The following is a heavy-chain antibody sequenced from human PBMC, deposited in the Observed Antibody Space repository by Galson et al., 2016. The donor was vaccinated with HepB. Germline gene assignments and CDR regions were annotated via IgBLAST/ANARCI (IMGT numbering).Heavy chain of an antibody. CDR2: IYYRGST. D-gene: IGHD3-9*01. CDR3: ARDLRGYDTLTGYYSHFDY. Sequence: LSLTCTVSGGSISSGGHYWNWIRQHPGKGLEWIGYIYYRGSTYYNPSLKSRVTISVDTSKNQFSLKLRSVTAADTAVYYCARDLRGYDTLTGYYSHFDYWGQGTQVTVSS. J-gene: IGHJ4*02. CDR1: GGSISSGGHY. V-gene: IGHV4-31*03.